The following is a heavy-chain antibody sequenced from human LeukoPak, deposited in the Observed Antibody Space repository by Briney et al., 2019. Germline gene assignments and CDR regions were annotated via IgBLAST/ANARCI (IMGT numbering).Heavy chain of an antibody. J-gene: IGHJ4*02. CDR3: AKHQGVTGTTPDY. CDR2: ISDSGAST. V-gene: IGHV3-23*01. D-gene: IGHD1-7*01. CDR1: GFTFSDYY. Sequence: PGGSLRLSCAASGFTFSDYYMSWVRQAPGKGLEWVSAISDSGASTYYADSVKGRFTISRDKSKNTLYLQMNSLRAEDTAVYHCAKHQGVTGTTPDYWGQGTLVTVSS.